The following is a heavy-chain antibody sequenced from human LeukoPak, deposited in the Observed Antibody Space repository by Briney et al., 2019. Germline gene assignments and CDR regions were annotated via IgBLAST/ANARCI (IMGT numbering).Heavy chain of an antibody. J-gene: IGHJ5*02. CDR1: GYSISSGYY. CDR3: ARRRTGWFDP. CDR2: IYHSGST. D-gene: IGHD1-14*01. Sequence: SETLSLTCAVSGYSISSGYYWGWIRQPPGKGLEWVGSIYHSGSTYYNPPLKSRVTISVDTSKNQFSLKLSSVTAADTAAYYCARRRTGWFDPWGQGTLVTVSS. V-gene: IGHV4-38-2*01.